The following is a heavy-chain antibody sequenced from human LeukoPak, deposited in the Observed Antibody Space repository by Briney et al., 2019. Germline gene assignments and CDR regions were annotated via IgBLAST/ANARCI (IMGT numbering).Heavy chain of an antibody. CDR3: AREYIRVVDSPYYFDY. CDR2: IKRDGSEK. Sequence: GGSLRLSCAASGFTFSSYWMSWVRQAPGKGLEWVANIKRDGSEKYYVDSVKGRFTISRDNAKNSLYLQMNSLRAEDTAVYYCAREYIRVVDSPYYFDYWGQGTLVTVSS. CDR1: GFTFSSYW. D-gene: IGHD1-14*01. J-gene: IGHJ4*02. V-gene: IGHV3-7*01.